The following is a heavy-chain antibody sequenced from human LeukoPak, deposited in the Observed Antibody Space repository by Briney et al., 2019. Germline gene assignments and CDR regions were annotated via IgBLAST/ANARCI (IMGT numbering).Heavy chain of an antibody. CDR3: ARENYDILTGYYGGHGY. V-gene: IGHV4-59*08. CDR1: GDSISYFY. D-gene: IGHD3-9*01. CDR2: IFYSGST. Sequence: SETLSLTCTVSGDSISYFYWGWIRQPPGKGLEWIGYIFYSGSTNYNPSLKSRVTISVDTSKNQFSLKLSSVTAADTAVYYCARENYDILTGYYGGHGYWGQGTLVTVSS. J-gene: IGHJ4*02.